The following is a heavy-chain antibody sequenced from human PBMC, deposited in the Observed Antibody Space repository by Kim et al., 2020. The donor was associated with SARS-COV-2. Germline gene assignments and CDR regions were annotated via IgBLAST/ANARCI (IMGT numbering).Heavy chain of an antibody. J-gene: IGHJ5*02. V-gene: IGHV3-21*01. CDR2: IGSTSSDI. Sequence: GGSLRLSCAASGFIFSTYTMNWVRQAPGKGLEWVSSIGSTSSDIFYADSVKGRFTISRDNAKNSLYLQMNSLRAEDTAVYYCVRDMIGYCGGGSCRPWC. CDR1: GFIFSTYT. D-gene: IGHD2-15*01. CDR3: VRDMIGYCGGGSCRP.